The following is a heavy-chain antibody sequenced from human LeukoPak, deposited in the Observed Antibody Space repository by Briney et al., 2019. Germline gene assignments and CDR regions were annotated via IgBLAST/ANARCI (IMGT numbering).Heavy chain of an antibody. CDR2: IIPILGIA. CDR3: ARDRFNYYGSGSHPYYFDY. CDR1: GGTFSSYA. D-gene: IGHD3-10*01. V-gene: IGHV1-69*04. J-gene: IGHJ4*02. Sequence: SVKVSCKASGGTFSSYAISWVRQAPGQGLEWMGRIIPILGIANYAQKFQGRVTITADKSTSTAYMELSSLRSEDTAVYYYARDRFNYYGSGSHPYYFDYWGQGTLVTVSS.